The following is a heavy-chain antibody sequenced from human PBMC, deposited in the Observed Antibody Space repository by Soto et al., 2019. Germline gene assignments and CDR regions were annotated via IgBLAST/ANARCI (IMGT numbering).Heavy chain of an antibody. CDR3: ARERWNAFDI. Sequence: GGSLRLSCAASGFTFSHFGMHWVRQTPGKGLEWVALIWYDGSNRFYVESVKGRFTISRDNSKNTLYLQMNSLRAEDTAVYYCARERWNAFDIWGHGTMVTVSS. CDR2: IWYDGSNR. D-gene: IGHD4-17*01. J-gene: IGHJ3*02. CDR1: GFTFSHFG. V-gene: IGHV3-33*01.